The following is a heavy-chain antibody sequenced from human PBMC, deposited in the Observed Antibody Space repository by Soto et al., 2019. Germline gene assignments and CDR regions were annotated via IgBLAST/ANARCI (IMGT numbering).Heavy chain of an antibody. CDR1: GGSVSSRSHF. CDR3: ARDTYSGYDFGL. J-gene: IGHJ5*02. CDR2: IPSRGRP. V-gene: IGHV4-30-4*02. Sequence: QVQLQESGPGVVKPSDTLSVTCTVSGGSVSSRSHFWSWIRQPPGGGLQWIGYIPSRGRPFYNPSLTSRGTISADTSKNQLSLQLTSVTAADTAVYYCARDTYSGYDFGLWGQGTLVTVSS. D-gene: IGHD5-12*01.